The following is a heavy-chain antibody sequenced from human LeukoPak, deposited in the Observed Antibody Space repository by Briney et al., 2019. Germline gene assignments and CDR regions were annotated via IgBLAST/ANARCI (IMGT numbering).Heavy chain of an antibody. CDR2: ISSSSSYI. D-gene: IGHD5-12*01. CDR3: ARVGLGGYDYSYDY. CDR1: GFTFSSYS. Sequence: PGGSLRLSCAASGFTFSSYSMNWVRQAPGKGLEWVSSISSSSSYIYYADSVKGRFTISRDNAKNTLYLQMNSLRAEDTAVYYCARVGLGGYDYSYDYWGQGTLVTVSS. V-gene: IGHV3-21*01. J-gene: IGHJ4*02.